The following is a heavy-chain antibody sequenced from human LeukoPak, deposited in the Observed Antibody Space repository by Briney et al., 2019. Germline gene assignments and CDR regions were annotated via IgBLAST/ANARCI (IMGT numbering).Heavy chain of an antibody. CDR2: INWNGGST. V-gene: IGHV3-20*04. CDR1: GFTFDDYG. D-gene: IGHD6-13*01. Sequence: PGGSLRLSCAASGFTFDDYGMSWVRQAPGKGLEWVSGINWNGGSTGYADSVKGRFTISRDNAKNSLYLQMNSLRAEDTALYYCARQTNGYSSSWFPTYYYYMDVWGKGTTVTVSS. CDR3: ARQTNGYSSSWFPTYYYYMDV. J-gene: IGHJ6*03.